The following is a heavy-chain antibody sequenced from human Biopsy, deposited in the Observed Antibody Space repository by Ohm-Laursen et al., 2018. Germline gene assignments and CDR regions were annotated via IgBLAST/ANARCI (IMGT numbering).Heavy chain of an antibody. D-gene: IGHD1-1*01. CDR2: IRSGGDYM. J-gene: IGHJ4*02. CDR3: ARDQRGPSLLEAKLTPNYFDY. Sequence: SLRLSCAASGFTLSYYSMTWVRQAPGKGLEWVSSIRSGGDYMSYADSVKGRFTISRDNAKNSLYLQMNSLRAEDTAVYYCARDQRGPSLLEAKLTPNYFDYWGRGSLVTVSS. CDR1: GFTLSYYS. V-gene: IGHV3-21*01.